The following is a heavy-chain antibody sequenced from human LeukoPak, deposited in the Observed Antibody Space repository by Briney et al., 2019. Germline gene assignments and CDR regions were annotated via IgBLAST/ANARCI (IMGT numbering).Heavy chain of an antibody. CDR3: ARETTVIKKIDY. V-gene: IGHV3-21*01. CDR1: GFNFNSYT. Sequence: GGSLRLSCAASGFNFNSYTMHWVRQAPGKGLEWVSSISSSSGYIYYADSVKGRFTISRDNAKNSLYLQMNSLRDEDTAIYYCARETTVIKKIDYWGQGTLVTVSS. J-gene: IGHJ4*02. CDR2: ISSSSGYI. D-gene: IGHD4-17*01.